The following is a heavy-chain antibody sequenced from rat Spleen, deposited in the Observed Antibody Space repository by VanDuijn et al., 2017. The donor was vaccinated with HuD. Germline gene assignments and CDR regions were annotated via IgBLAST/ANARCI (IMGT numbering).Heavy chain of an antibody. CDR3: AVAGYGY. J-gene: IGHJ2*01. Sequence: EVQLVESGGGLVQPGRSLKLSCAVSGFTFSDYAMAWVRQAPKKGLEWVASINSDGDNSFYPDSVKGRFTISRDNAVNTVYLQMNSLRSEDTATYYCAVAGYGYWGQGVMVTVSS. CDR2: INSDGDNS. D-gene: IGHD2-3*01. V-gene: IGHV5-17*01. CDR1: GFTFSDYA.